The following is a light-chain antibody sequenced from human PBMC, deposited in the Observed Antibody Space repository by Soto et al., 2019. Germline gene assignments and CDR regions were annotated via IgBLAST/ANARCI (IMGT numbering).Light chain of an antibody. Sequence: DIQMTQSPSSLSASVGDRVTITCRASQDISIYLAWFQQKPGRAPQSLIYGVSTLQSGVPSRFSGSGSGTHVFLTITSLEPEDLATYYCQQYNGYPYTFGQGTKLEI. J-gene: IGKJ2*01. CDR1: QDISIY. CDR3: QQYNGYPYT. CDR2: GVS. V-gene: IGKV1-16*01.